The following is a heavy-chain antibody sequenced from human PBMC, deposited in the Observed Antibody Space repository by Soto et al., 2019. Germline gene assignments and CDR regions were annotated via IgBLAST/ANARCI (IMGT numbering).Heavy chain of an antibody. CDR1: GFTFSSYG. D-gene: IGHD1-1*01. Sequence: QVQLVESGGGVVQPGRSLRLSCAASGFTFSSYGMHWVRQAPGKGLEWVAVISYDGSNKYYADSVKGRFTISRDNSKNTLYLPMNSLRAEDTAVYYCAKSCRTATGTTNWGQGTLFTVSS. CDR3: AKSCRTATGTTN. V-gene: IGHV3-30*18. J-gene: IGHJ4*02. CDR2: ISYDGSNK.